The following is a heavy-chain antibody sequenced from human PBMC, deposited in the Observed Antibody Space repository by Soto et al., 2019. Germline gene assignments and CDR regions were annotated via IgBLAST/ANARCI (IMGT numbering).Heavy chain of an antibody. D-gene: IGHD2-15*01. CDR1: GFTVSISY. CDR2: IYSGGST. Sequence: GGSLRLSCAASGFTVSISYMSWVRQAPGKGLEWVSVIYSGGSTYYGDSVKGRFTISRDNSNNTLYLQMNSLRAEDTAIYYCARGYCSGASCYLLDYWGQGTLVTVSS. CDR3: ARGYCSGASCYLLDY. V-gene: IGHV3-66*01. J-gene: IGHJ4*02.